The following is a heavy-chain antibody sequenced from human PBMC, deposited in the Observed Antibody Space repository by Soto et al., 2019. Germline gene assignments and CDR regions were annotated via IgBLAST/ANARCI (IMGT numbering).Heavy chain of an antibody. V-gene: IGHV1-18*01. J-gene: IGHJ6*02. CDR1: GYNFTSYG. D-gene: IGHD2-2*01. Sequence: ASVKVACKASGYNFTSYGISWVRQAPGQGLEWMGWISAYNGNTNYAQKLQGRVTMTTDTSTSTAYMELRSLRSDDTAVYYCARGTFGVVVPAAMVVDYYYGMDVWGQGTTVTVSS. CDR3: ARGTFGVVVPAAMVVDYYYGMDV. CDR2: ISAYNGNT.